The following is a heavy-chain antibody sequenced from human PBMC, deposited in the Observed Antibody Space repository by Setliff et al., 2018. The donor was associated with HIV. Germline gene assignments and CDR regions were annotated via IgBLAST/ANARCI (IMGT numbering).Heavy chain of an antibody. CDR1: GYTFTGNY. V-gene: IGHV1-2*06. D-gene: IGHD5-12*01. CDR2: INPNSGGT. Sequence: ASVKVSCKASGYTFTGNYMHWVRQAPGQGLEWMGRINPNSGGTNYAQKFQGRVTMTRDTSISTAYMELSRLTSDDTAVYYCARGSTTTNYYYNYMDVWGKGTTVTVSS. J-gene: IGHJ6*03. CDR3: ARGSTTTNYYYNYMDV.